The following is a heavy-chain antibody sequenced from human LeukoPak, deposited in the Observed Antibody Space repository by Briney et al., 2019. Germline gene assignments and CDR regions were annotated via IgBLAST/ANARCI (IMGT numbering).Heavy chain of an antibody. CDR1: GFTFSSYG. CDR3: AKARIAVAVREDLDH. CDR2: IRSDGSNK. Sequence: VGSLRLSCAASGFTFSSYGMHWVRQAPGKGLEWVAFIRSDGSNKYYGDSVKGRFTISRDNSKNTLYLQMNSLRPEDTAVFYCAKARIAVAVREDLDHWGQGTLVTVSS. V-gene: IGHV3-30*02. D-gene: IGHD6-19*01. J-gene: IGHJ4*02.